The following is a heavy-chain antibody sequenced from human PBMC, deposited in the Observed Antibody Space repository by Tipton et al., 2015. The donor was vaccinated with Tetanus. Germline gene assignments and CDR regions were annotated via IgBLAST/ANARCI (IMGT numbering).Heavy chain of an antibody. CDR3: ALMDFGVYFNWFDP. Sequence: TLSLTCTVSGGSISGSSYYWGWIRQPPGKGIEWIGRIFYSGTTNYYPSLKSRVTISVDTSKNQFSLKLSSVTAADTAMYYSALMDFGVYFNWFDPWGQGILVTVSS. CDR1: GGSISGSSYY. J-gene: IGHJ5*02. CDR2: IFYSGTT. V-gene: IGHV4-39*01. D-gene: IGHD4-17*01.